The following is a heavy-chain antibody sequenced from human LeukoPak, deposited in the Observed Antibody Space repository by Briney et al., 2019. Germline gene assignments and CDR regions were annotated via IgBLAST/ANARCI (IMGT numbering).Heavy chain of an antibody. CDR3: GRDSSSSRPVCDY. Sequence: SGGSLRLSCAASGFTFSSYSMNWVRQAPGKGLEWVSSISSSSSYIYYADSVKGRFTISRDNAKNSLYLQMNSLRAEDTAVYYCGRDSSSSRPVCDYWGQGTLVTVSS. CDR1: GFTFSSYS. CDR2: ISSSSSYI. V-gene: IGHV3-21*01. J-gene: IGHJ4*02. D-gene: IGHD3-16*01.